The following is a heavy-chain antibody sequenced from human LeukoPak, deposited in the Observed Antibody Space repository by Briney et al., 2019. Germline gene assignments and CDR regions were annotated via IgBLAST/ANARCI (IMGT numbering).Heavy chain of an antibody. V-gene: IGHV1-69*02. CDR3: ATALPRTQQLVRTGNYYYGLDV. Sequence: SVKVSCKASGYTFTGFYMHWVRQAPGQGLEWIGRVIAILSISNYAQWFQGRVTFSAARSTGTPYMELNSLTSDDTAVYYCATALPRTQQLVRTGNYYYGLDVWGRGTTVTVSS. CDR1: GYTFTGFY. CDR2: VIAILSIS. J-gene: IGHJ6*02. D-gene: IGHD6-13*01.